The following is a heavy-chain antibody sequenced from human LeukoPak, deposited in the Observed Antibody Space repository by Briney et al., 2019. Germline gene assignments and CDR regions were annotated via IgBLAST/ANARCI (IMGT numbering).Heavy chain of an antibody. CDR3: AGQLWFGELF. Sequence: SETLSLTCTVSGGSISSYYWSWIRQPPGKGLEWIGYIYYSGGTNYNPSLKSRVTISVDTSKNQFSLKLSSVTAADTAVYYCAGQLWFGELFWGQGTLVTVSS. V-gene: IGHV4-59*08. J-gene: IGHJ4*02. D-gene: IGHD3-10*01. CDR2: IYYSGGT. CDR1: GGSISSYY.